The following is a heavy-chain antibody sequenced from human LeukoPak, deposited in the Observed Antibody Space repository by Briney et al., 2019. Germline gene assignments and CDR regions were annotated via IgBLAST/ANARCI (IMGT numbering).Heavy chain of an antibody. CDR1: GYSFTSYW. Sequence: GESLKISCKGSGYSFTSYWIGWVRQMPGKGLEWMGIIYPGDSDTRYSPSFQGQVTISADKSISTAYLQWSSLKASDTAMYYCARLVGYCSGGSCYHFDYWGQGPLVTVSS. J-gene: IGHJ4*02. D-gene: IGHD2-15*01. V-gene: IGHV5-51*01. CDR3: ARLVGYCSGGSCYHFDY. CDR2: IYPGDSDT.